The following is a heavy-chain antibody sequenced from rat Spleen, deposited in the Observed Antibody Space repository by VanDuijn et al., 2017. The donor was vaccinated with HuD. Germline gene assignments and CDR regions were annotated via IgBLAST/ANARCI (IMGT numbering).Heavy chain of an antibody. V-gene: IGHV5-7*01. CDR1: GFTFSDYN. CDR2: ISYDGSRT. CDR3: ARYFDY. J-gene: IGHJ2*01. Sequence: EVQLVESGGGLVQPGRSLKLSCAASGFTFSDYNMAWVRQAPKKGLEWVATISYDGSRTFYRDSVKGRCTISRDNAKNTLYLQMDSLRSEDTATYFCARYFDYWGQGIMVTVSS.